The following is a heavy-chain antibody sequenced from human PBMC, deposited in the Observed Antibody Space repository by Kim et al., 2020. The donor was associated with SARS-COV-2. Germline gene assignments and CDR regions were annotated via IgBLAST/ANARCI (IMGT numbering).Heavy chain of an antibody. J-gene: IGHJ6*02. CDR1: GYTFTSYG. V-gene: IGHV1-18*01. CDR3: ARDKLFITIFGVAPYGMDV. Sequence: ASVKVSCKASGYTFTSYGISWVRQAPGQGLEWMGWISAYNGNTNYAQKLQGRVTMTTDTSTSTAYMELRSLRSDDTAVYYCARDKLFITIFGVAPYGMDVWGQGTTVTVSS. D-gene: IGHD3-3*01. CDR2: ISAYNGNT.